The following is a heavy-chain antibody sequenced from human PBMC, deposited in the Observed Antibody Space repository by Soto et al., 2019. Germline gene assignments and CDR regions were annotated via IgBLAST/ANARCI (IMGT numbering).Heavy chain of an antibody. CDR1: GGSISSYY. CDR2: IYYSGST. J-gene: IGHJ6*03. Sequence: SETLSLTCTVSGGSISSYYWSWIRQPPGKGLEWIGYIYYSGSTNYNPSLKSRVTISVDTSKNQFSLKLSSVTAADTAVYYCARRGPDCSGGSCYSDSPYYYYYMDVWGKGTTVTVSS. CDR3: ARRGPDCSGGSCYSDSPYYYYYMDV. D-gene: IGHD2-15*01. V-gene: IGHV4-59*01.